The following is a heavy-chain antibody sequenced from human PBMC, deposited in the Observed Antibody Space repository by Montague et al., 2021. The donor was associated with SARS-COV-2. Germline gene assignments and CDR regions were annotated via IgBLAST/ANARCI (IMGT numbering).Heavy chain of an antibody. CDR1: GFIFSNYW. CDR2: ITIDGSGT. J-gene: IGHJ4*02. D-gene: IGHD6-13*01. V-gene: IGHV3-74*01. CDR3: ASWISAVAGTDY. Sequence: SLRLSCAASGFIFSNYWMHWVRQAPGKGLVWVSRITIDGSGTTYADSVKGRFTISRDKAKNTLYLQMNSLRAEDTAVYYCASWISAVAGTDYWGQGTLVTVS.